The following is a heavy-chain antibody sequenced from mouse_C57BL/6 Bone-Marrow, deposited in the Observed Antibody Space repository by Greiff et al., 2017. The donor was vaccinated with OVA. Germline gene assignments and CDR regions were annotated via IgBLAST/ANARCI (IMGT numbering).Heavy chain of an antibody. Sequence: QVQLQQSGAELMKPGASVTLSCKATGYTFTGYWIEWVKQRPGHGLEWIGEILPGSGSTNYNEKFKGKATFTADTSSNTAYMQLSSLTTDGSAIYYCARVKGWLLRVYYWGQGTTLTVSS. CDR2: ILPGSGST. V-gene: IGHV1-9*01. D-gene: IGHD2-3*01. CDR1: GYTFTGYW. CDR3: ARVKGWLLRVYY. J-gene: IGHJ2*01.